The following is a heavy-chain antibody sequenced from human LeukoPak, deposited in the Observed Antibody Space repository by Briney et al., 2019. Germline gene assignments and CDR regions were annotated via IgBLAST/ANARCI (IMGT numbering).Heavy chain of an antibody. CDR2: ISGSGDTT. CDR1: GFTFSIYA. D-gene: IGHD2-2*01. CDR3: AKNTDALDY. V-gene: IGHV3-23*01. J-gene: IGHJ4*02. Sequence: PGGSLRLSCSASGFTFSIYAMTWVRQAPGKGLDWVSGISGSGDTTYYADSVKGRFTISRDTSKNTLYLQMNSLRAEDTAIYYCAKNTDALDYWGQGTLVTVSS.